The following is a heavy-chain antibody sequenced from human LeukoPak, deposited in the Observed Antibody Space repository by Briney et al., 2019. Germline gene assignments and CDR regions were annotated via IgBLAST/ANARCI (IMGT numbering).Heavy chain of an antibody. V-gene: IGHV3-23*01. CDR1: GFTLSSYA. CDR3: AKVPLIAVAGTDLAEYFQH. CDR2: ISGSGGST. J-gene: IGHJ1*01. D-gene: IGHD6-19*01. Sequence: GGSLRLSCAASGFTLSSYAMSWVRQAPGKGLEWVSAISGSGGSTYYADSVKGRFTISRDNSKNTLYLQMNSLRDEDTAVYYCAKVPLIAVAGTDLAEYFQHWGQGTLLTVSS.